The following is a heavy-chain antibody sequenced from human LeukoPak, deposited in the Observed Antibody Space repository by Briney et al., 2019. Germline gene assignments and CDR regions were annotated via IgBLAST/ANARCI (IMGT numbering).Heavy chain of an antibody. Sequence: SETLSLTCAVYGGSFSGYYWSWIRQPPGKGLEWIGEINHSGSTNYNPSLKSRVTISVDTSKNQFSLKLSSVTAADTAVYYCARVGYCSSTSCYHTLASGMDVWGKGTTVTVSS. CDR2: INHSGST. D-gene: IGHD2-2*03. V-gene: IGHV4-34*01. J-gene: IGHJ6*04. CDR1: GGSFSGYY. CDR3: ARVGYCSSTSCYHTLASGMDV.